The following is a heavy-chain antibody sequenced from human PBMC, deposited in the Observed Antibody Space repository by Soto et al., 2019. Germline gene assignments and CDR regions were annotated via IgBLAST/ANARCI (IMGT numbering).Heavy chain of an antibody. CDR2: IWYDGSNK. CDR3: ARANGEAAAGSQSYYYYGMDV. Sequence: GGSLRLSCAASGFTFSSYGMHWVRQAPGKGLEWVAVIWYDGSNKYYADSVKGRFTISRDNSKNTLYLQMNSLRAEDTAVYYCARANGEAAAGSQSYYYYGMDVWGQGTTVTVSS. J-gene: IGHJ6*02. CDR1: GFTFSSYG. D-gene: IGHD6-13*01. V-gene: IGHV3-33*01.